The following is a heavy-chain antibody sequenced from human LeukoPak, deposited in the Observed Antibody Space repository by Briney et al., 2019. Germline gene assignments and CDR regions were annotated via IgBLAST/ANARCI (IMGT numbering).Heavy chain of an antibody. CDR2: IKQDGSEK. CDR1: RFTFTSSA. J-gene: IGHJ6*03. D-gene: IGHD5-18*01. V-gene: IGHV3-7*01. CDR3: ARVQGGYSYNPLGYYYYYMDV. Sequence: GGSLRLSCAASRFTFTSSAMIWVPQAPGKGLEWVANIKQDGSEKYYVGSVKGRFTSSRDNAKNSLYLQMNSLRAEDTAVYYCARVQGGYSYNPLGYYYYYMDVWGKGTTVTVSS.